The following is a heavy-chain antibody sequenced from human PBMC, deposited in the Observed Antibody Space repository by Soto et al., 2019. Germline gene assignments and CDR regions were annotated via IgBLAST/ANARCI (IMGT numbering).Heavy chain of an antibody. Sequence: EVQLVESGGGLVQPGGSLRLSCVASGIPVSSNYMTWVRQAPGKGLEWVSVLHSGGDTYYANSVKGRFTISRHDSTNTVFLQMNSLTAEETAVYYCARDGHYYYASRMDVWGQGTTVTVSS. V-gene: IGHV3-53*04. D-gene: IGHD3-10*01. CDR1: GIPVSSNY. CDR2: LHSGGDT. CDR3: ARDGHYYYASRMDV. J-gene: IGHJ6*02.